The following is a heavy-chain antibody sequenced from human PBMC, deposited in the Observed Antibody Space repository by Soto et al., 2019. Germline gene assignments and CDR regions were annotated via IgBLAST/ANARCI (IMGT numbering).Heavy chain of an antibody. V-gene: IGHV1-46*01. CDR2: INPRGGNT. CDR1: GNSFTNNY. J-gene: IGHJ6*02. CDR3: AILGPDFHCRSSSCPHPHYDSGMAV. D-gene: IGHD2-2*01. Sequence: ASVKVCCKASGNSFTNNYMHWVRQAPGQGLEWMGIINPRGGNTIYAQKFQGRVTVTRDTSTSKVYMELSSLGSEDTAVYYCAILGPDFHCRSSSCPHPHYDSGMAVWGQGTTVTVSS.